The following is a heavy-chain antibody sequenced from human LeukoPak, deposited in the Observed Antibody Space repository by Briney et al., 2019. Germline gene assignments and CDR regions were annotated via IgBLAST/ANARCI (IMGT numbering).Heavy chain of an antibody. CDR3: AREELTSGSYSEALDY. J-gene: IGHJ4*02. Sequence: ASVKVSCKASGYTFTGYYIHWGRQAPGQGLEWMGWIDPNSGGTHYAQKFQDRVTMTRDTSISTAYMELSRLRSDDTAVYYCAREELTSGSYSEALDYWGQGTLVTVSS. CDR1: GYTFTGYY. CDR2: IDPNSGGT. V-gene: IGHV1-2*02. D-gene: IGHD1-26*01.